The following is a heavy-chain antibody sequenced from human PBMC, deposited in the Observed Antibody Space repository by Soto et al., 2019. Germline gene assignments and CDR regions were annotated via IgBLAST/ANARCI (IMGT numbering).Heavy chain of an antibody. CDR2: IIPILGIA. J-gene: IGHJ3*02. CDR1: GGTFSSYT. V-gene: IGHV1-69*02. D-gene: IGHD6-19*01. Sequence: QVQLVQSGAEVKKPGSSVKVSWKASGGTFSSYTISWVRQAPGQGLEWMGRIIPILGIANYAQKFQGRVTITADKSTSTAYMELSSLRSEDTAVYYCARAAYSSGDAFDIWGQGTMVTVSS. CDR3: ARAAYSSGDAFDI.